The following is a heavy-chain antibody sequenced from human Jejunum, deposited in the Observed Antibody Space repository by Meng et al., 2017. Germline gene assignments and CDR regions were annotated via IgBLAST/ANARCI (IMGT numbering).Heavy chain of an antibody. Sequence: VQVQLWGAGLLTPSGTLALTFSSYDGSLNDYFWSWVRQPPGEGLEWIGEIHHSGITKYSPSLRSRVTISVDTSKNQFSLKLSSVTAADTAFYYCARGTGFKWEFIGGQGTMVTVSS. CDR3: ARGTGFKWEFI. CDR1: DGSLNDYF. J-gene: IGHJ3*02. V-gene: IGHV4-34*01. CDR2: IHHSGIT. D-gene: IGHD1-26*01.